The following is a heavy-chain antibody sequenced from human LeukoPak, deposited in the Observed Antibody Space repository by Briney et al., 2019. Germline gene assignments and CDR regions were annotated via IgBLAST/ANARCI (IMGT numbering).Heavy chain of an antibody. V-gene: IGHV3-21*01. CDR2: ISSTSTYI. Sequence: GGSLRLSCAASGFTFSTYSMNWVRQAPGKGLEWVSSISSTSTYIYYADSVKGRFTISRDNAKNSLYLQMNNLRAEDRAVYYCARWDRFHGVWGQGTLVTVSS. J-gene: IGHJ4*02. D-gene: IGHD1-14*01. CDR3: ARWDRFHGV. CDR1: GFTFSTYS.